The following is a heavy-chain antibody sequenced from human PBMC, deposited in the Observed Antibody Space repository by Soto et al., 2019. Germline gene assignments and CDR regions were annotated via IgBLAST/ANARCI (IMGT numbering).Heavy chain of an antibody. CDR1: GYIFTGYY. J-gene: IGHJ5*02. D-gene: IGHD1-26*01. V-gene: IGHV1-2*02. Sequence: QVQLVQSGDEVQKSGASVKVSCEASGYIFTGYYIHWMRQAPGQGLEWMGWISPKSGDTNLAQKFKGRVTLTRDTSITTAYMELTRLTSDDTALYYCARGSPRMGALPTSWGQGTLLTVSS. CDR2: ISPKSGDT. CDR3: ARGSPRMGALPTS.